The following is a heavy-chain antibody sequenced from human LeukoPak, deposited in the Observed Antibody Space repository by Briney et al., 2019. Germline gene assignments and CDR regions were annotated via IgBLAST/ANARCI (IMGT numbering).Heavy chain of an antibody. J-gene: IGHJ1*01. Sequence: NPSETLSLTCTVSGGSISSSSYYWGWIRQPPGKGLEWIGSIYYSGSTYYNPSLKSRVTISVDTSKNQFSLKLSSVTAADTAVYYCARGPRNSSSYQYFQHWGQGTLVTVSS. CDR3: ARGPRNSSSYQYFQH. D-gene: IGHD6-13*01. V-gene: IGHV4-39*01. CDR1: GGSISSSSYY. CDR2: IYYSGST.